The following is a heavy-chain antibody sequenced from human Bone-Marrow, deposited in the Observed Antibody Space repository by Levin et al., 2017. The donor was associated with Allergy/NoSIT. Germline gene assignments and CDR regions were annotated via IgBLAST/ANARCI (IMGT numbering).Heavy chain of an antibody. CDR2: IKQDGSEI. CDR1: GFTFSNYW. V-gene: IGHV3-7*01. D-gene: IGHD3-22*01. Sequence: GGSLRLSCAASGFTFSNYWMSWVRQAPGKGLEWVANIKQDGSEIHYGDSMKGRFTISRDNAKTSLYLQMNSLRAEDTAVYYCARVCYYEGSHYRPRDFWGQGTLVAVSS. CDR3: ARVCYYEGSHYRPRDF. J-gene: IGHJ4*02.